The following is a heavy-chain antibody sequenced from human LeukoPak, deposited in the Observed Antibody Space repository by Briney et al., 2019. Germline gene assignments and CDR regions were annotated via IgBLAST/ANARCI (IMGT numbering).Heavy chain of an antibody. V-gene: IGHV5-51*01. CDR2: VYPGDSDT. J-gene: IGHJ4*02. D-gene: IGHD6-13*01. Sequence: GESLKISCKGSGYSFTSYWIGWVRQMPGKGLEWMGIVYPGDSDTRYSPSFQGQVTISADKSISTAYLQWSSLKASDTAMYYCARHPDGYSSSWYVDYWGQGTLVTVSS. CDR3: ARHPDGYSSSWYVDY. CDR1: GYSFTSYW.